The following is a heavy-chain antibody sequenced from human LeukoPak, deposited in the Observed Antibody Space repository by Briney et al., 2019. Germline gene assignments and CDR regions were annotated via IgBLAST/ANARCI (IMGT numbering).Heavy chain of an antibody. CDR2: MNPSSGDT. D-gene: IGHD2-2*01. CDR3: ARRRCSSTSCYAKNGFDH. Sequence: GASVKVSCKASGYTFTSYDINWVRQATGQGLAWMGWMNPSSGDTSYAQKFQGRVTTTRNTSISTAYMELSSLRLEDTAVNYCARRRCSSTSCYAKNGFDHWGQGTLVTVSS. CDR1: GYTFTSYD. J-gene: IGHJ5*02. V-gene: IGHV1-8*01.